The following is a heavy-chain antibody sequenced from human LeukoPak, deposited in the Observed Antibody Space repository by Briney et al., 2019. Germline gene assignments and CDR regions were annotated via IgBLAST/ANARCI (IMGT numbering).Heavy chain of an antibody. J-gene: IGHJ4*02. CDR1: GFTFSSYW. CDR3: ARDRRSRIQLWLYDY. V-gene: IGHV3-74*01. D-gene: IGHD5-18*01. Sequence: GGSLRLSCAASGFTFSSYWMHWVRQAPGKGLVWVSRINSDGSSTSYADSVKGRFTISRDNAKNTLYLQMNSLRAEDTAVYYCARDRRSRIQLWLYDYWGQGTLVTVSS. CDR2: INSDGSST.